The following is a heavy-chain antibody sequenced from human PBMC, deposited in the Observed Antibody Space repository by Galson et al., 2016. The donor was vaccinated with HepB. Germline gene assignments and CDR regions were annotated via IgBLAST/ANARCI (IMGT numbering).Heavy chain of an antibody. CDR3: AKGGPNYYGSGSYSQLEF. Sequence: SLRLSCATAGFTFISSGMHWVRQAPGKGLEWATFISYDGSNAYYAASVKGRFTVTRDNSKNTLYLQMNSLRPEDTAVYYCAKGGPNYYGSGSYSQLEFWGQGTLVTVSS. CDR2: ISYDGSNA. V-gene: IGHV3-30*18. D-gene: IGHD3-10*01. J-gene: IGHJ4*02. CDR1: GFTFISSG.